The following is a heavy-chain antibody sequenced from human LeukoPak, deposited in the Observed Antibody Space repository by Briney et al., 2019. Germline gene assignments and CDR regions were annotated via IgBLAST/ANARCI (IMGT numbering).Heavy chain of an antibody. CDR3: ARSSYSSSSSV. CDR2: INSDGTEG. V-gene: IGHV3-7*03. J-gene: IGHJ3*01. CDR1: ELTFGGFW. Sequence: GGSLGPPCEFLELTFGGFWMGCSPRLPGRGWKWVASINSDGTEGYYADVVKGRFTISRDNAKNSLYLQINSLRAEDTAVYYCARSSYSSSSSVWGQGTMVTVSS. D-gene: IGHD6-6*01.